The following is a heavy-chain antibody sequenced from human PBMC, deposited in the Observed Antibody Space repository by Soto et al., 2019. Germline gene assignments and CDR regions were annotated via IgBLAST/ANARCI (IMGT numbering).Heavy chain of an antibody. CDR1: GFTFSSYW. D-gene: IGHD6-19*01. J-gene: IGHJ4*02. CDR2: IKQDGSEK. CDR3: ARDPHSSGWYELVTTEDY. V-gene: IGHV3-7*05. Sequence: EVQLVESGGGLVQPGGSLRLSCAASGFTFSSYWMSWVRQAPGKGLEWVANIKQDGSEKYYVDSVKGRFTISGDNAKNPPYLQMNSLRAEDTAVYYCARDPHSSGWYELVTTEDYGGQGTLVTVSS.